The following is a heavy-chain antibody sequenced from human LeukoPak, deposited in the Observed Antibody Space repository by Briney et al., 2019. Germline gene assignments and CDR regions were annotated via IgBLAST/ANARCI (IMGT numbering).Heavy chain of an antibody. D-gene: IGHD2-2*01. CDR3: AREGGYCSSTSCSYNWFDS. V-gene: IGHV4-34*01. J-gene: IGHJ5*01. Sequence: SETLSLTCAVYGGSFSGYYWSWIRQPPGKGLGWIGEINHSGSTNYNPSLKSRVTISVDTSKNQFSLKLSSVTAADTAVYYCAREGGYCSSTSCSYNWFDSWGQGTLVTVSS. CDR2: INHSGST. CDR1: GGSFSGYY.